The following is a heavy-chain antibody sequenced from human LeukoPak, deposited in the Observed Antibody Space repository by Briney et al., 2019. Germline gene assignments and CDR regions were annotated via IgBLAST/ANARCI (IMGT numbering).Heavy chain of an antibody. V-gene: IGHV4-34*01. CDR3: ARGIVLVPAAKEYFDL. D-gene: IGHD2-2*01. Sequence: PSETLSLTCAVYGGSFSGYYWSWIRQPPGKGLEWIGEINHSGSTTYNPSLKSRVTISVDTSKNQFSLKLSSVTAADTSVYYCARGIVLVPAAKEYFDLWGRGTLVTVSS. CDR1: GGSFSGYY. CDR2: INHSGST. J-gene: IGHJ2*01.